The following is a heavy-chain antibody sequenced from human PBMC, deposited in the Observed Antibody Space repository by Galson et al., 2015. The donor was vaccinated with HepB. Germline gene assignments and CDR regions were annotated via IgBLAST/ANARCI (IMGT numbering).Heavy chain of an antibody. V-gene: IGHV3-21*01. CDR3: ARMREDEYQPALGYGMDV. J-gene: IGHJ6*02. CDR2: ISSSSSYI. D-gene: IGHD2-2*01. CDR1: GFTFSSYS. Sequence: SLRLSCAASGFTFSSYSMNWVRQAPGKGLEWVSSISSSSSYIYYADSVKGRFTISRDNAKNSLYLQMNSLRAEDTAVYYCARMREDEYQPALGYGMDVWGQGTTVTVSS.